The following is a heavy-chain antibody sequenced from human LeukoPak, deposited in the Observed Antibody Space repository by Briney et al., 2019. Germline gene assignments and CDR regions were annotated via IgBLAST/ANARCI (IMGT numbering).Heavy chain of an antibody. D-gene: IGHD2-2*01. CDR1: GYTFTGYY. Sequence: ASVKVSCKASGYTFTGYYMHWVRQAPGQGLEWMGWINPNSGGTNYAQKFQGRVTMTRDTSISTAYMELSRLRSDDTAVYYCAQCTSSLNWFDPWGQGTLVTVSS. J-gene: IGHJ5*02. V-gene: IGHV1-2*02. CDR3: AQCTSSLNWFDP. CDR2: INPNSGGT.